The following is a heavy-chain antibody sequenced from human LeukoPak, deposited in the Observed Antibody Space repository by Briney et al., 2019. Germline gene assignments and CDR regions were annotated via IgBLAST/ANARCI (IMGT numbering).Heavy chain of an antibody. Sequence: SETLSLTCTVSGGSISSYYRSWIRQPPGKGLEWIGYIYNSGSINYNPSLKSRVTTSVDTSKKQFSLNLSSVTAADTAVYYCARLRITGGHYYQHGLDVWGQGTTVTVSS. CDR3: ARLRITGGHYYQHGLDV. CDR2: IYNSGSI. J-gene: IGHJ6*02. CDR1: GGSISSYY. V-gene: IGHV4-59*08. D-gene: IGHD2-8*02.